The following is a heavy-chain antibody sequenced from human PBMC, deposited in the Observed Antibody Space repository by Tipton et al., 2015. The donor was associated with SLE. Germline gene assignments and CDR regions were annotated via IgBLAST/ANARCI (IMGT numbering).Heavy chain of an antibody. CDR3: ARVGTARSFDY. CDR2: IYYSGST. Sequence: TLSLTCTVSGGSISSYYWSWIRQPPGKGLEWIGYIYYSGSTNYNPSLKSRVTISVDTSKNQFPLKLSSVTAADTAVYYCARVGTARSFDYWGQGTLVTVSS. V-gene: IGHV4-59*12. J-gene: IGHJ4*02. CDR1: GGSISSYY. D-gene: IGHD7-27*01.